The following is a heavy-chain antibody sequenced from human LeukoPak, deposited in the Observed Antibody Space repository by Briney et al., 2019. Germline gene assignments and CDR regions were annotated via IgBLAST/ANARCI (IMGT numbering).Heavy chain of an antibody. CDR3: ARPKDYYGSGSPFDY. J-gene: IGHJ4*02. V-gene: IGHV4-59*01. Sequence: PSETLSLTCTVSGGSISSYYWSWIRQPPGKGLEWIGYIYYSGGTNYNPSLKSRVTISVDTSKNQFSLKLSSVTAADTAVYYCARPKDYYGSGSPFDYWGQGTLVTVSS. CDR2: IYYSGGT. CDR1: GGSISSYY. D-gene: IGHD3-10*01.